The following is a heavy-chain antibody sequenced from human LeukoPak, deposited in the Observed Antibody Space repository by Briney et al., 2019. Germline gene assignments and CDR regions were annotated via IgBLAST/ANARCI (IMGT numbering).Heavy chain of an antibody. CDR3: ARDYNGSGSYPPYSFDY. CDR2: ISAYNGNT. V-gene: IGHV1-18*01. Sequence: ASVKASCKASGYTFTSYGISWVRQAPGQGLEWMGWISAYNGNTNYAQKLQGRVTMTTDTSTSTAYMELRSLRSDDTAVYYCARDYNGSGSYPPYSFDYWGQGTLVTVSS. J-gene: IGHJ4*02. CDR1: GYTFTSYG. D-gene: IGHD3-10*01.